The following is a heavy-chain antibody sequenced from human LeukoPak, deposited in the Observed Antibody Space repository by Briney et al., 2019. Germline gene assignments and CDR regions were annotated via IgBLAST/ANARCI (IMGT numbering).Heavy chain of an antibody. D-gene: IGHD1-26*01. CDR1: GFTLSSYW. V-gene: IGHV3-7*01. CDR3: ARDSVGASEDY. CDR2: IKQDGSET. Sequence: PXGSLRLSCAASGFTLSSYWMSWVRQAPGKGVEGVANIKQDGSETYYVDSVKGRFTISRDNAKNSLYLQMNSLRAEDTAVYYCARDSVGASEDYWGQGTLVTVSS. J-gene: IGHJ4*02.